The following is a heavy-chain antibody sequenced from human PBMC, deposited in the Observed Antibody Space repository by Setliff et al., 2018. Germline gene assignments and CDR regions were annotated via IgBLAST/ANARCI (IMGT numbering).Heavy chain of an antibody. CDR1: GGSISSSSYY. D-gene: IGHD3-10*01. CDR2: VYFSGYT. CDR3: ARVDFTMLQGVLGQ. J-gene: IGHJ1*01. V-gene: IGHV4-39*07. Sequence: SETLSLTCTVSGGSISSSSYYWGWIRQPPGKGLEWLGSVYFSGYTYYNPSLSGRVTISIDTSKNQFSLRLTSVTAADTAVYYCARVDFTMLQGVLGQWGQGTPVTVSS.